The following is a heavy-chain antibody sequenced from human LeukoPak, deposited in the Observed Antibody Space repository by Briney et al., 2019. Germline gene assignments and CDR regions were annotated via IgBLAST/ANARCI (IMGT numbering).Heavy chain of an antibody. CDR2: ISGSGGST. CDR3: AKYRITMIVVGGAFDI. Sequence: GGSLRLSCAASGFTFSSYAMSWVCQAPGKGLEWVSAISGSGGSTYYADSVKGRFTISRDNSKNTLYLQMNSLRAEDTAVYYYAKYRITMIVVGGAFDIWGQGTMVTVSS. V-gene: IGHV3-23*01. D-gene: IGHD3-22*01. J-gene: IGHJ3*02. CDR1: GFTFSSYA.